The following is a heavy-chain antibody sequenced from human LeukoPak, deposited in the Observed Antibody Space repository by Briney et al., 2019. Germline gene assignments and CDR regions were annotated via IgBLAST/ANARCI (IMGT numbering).Heavy chain of an antibody. CDR3: ARVNIAVAGDASDI. D-gene: IGHD6-19*01. V-gene: IGHV4-59*01. CDR2: YTGDN. J-gene: IGHJ3*02. CDR1: GDSISRFY. Sequence: SETLSLTCSVSGDSISRFYWSWVRQPPGKGLEWIGYTGDNNYNPFLKSRVTISVDASKSQFSLKLTSVTAADTAMYYCARVNIAVAGDASDIWGRGTMVTVSS.